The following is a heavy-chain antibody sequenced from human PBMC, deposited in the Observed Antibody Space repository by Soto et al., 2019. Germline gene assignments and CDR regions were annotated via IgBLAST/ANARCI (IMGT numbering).Heavy chain of an antibody. CDR1: GGSISSYY. J-gene: IGHJ6*03. D-gene: IGHD5-12*01. Sequence: SQTLSLTCTVSGGSISSYYWSWIRQPPGKGLEWIGYIYYSGSTNYNPSIKSRVTISVDTSKNQFSLKLSSVTAADTAVYYCARRRYSGYDYYYMDVWGKGTTVTVSS. V-gene: IGHV4-59*08. CDR2: IYYSGST. CDR3: ARRRYSGYDYYYMDV.